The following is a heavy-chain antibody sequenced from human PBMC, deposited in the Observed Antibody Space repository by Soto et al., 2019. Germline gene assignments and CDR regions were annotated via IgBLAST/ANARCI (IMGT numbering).Heavy chain of an antibody. CDR2: ILYDGSHK. V-gene: IGHV3-30*18. CDR3: AKDQAYCTTGVCLYNWFES. D-gene: IGHD2-8*01. CDR1: GFSFSNYG. Sequence: HPGGSLRLSCAASGFSFSNYGMFWVRQAPGKGLEWVAAILYDGSHKFYADSVRGRFTISRDNSKNTLYLQIDSLRAEDTAVYYCAKDQAYCTTGVCLYNWFESWGQGALVTVSS. J-gene: IGHJ5*01.